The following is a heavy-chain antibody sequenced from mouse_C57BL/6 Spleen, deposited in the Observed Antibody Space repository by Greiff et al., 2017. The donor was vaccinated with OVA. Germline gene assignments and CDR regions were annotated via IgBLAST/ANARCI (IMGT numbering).Heavy chain of an antibody. CDR1: GYTFTSYG. V-gene: IGHV1-81*01. J-gene: IGHJ2*01. CDR2: IYPRSGNT. Sequence: VQLQQSGAELARPGASVKLSCKASGYTFTSYGISWVKQRTGQGLEWIGEIYPRSGNTYYNEKFEGKATLTADKSSSTAYMELRSLTSEDSAVYFCAREGTGTGDYWGQGTTLTVSS. D-gene: IGHD4-1*01. CDR3: AREGTGTGDY.